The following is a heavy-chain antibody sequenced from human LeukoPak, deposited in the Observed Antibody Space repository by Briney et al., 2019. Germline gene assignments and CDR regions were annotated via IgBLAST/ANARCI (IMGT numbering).Heavy chain of an antibody. D-gene: IGHD2-2*01. V-gene: IGHV3-23*01. Sequence: GGSLRLSCAASGFTFSSYAMSWVRQAPGKGLEWVSAISGSGGSTYYADSVKGRFTISRGNSKNTLYLQMNSLRAEDTAVYYCAKAEFRRSSTSCYPGVDFDYWGQGTLVTVSS. CDR1: GFTFSSYA. CDR2: ISGSGGST. CDR3: AKAEFRRSSTSCYPGVDFDY. J-gene: IGHJ4*02.